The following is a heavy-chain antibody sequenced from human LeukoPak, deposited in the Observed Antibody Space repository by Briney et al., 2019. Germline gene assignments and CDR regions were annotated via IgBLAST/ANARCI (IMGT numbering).Heavy chain of an antibody. CDR3: ARDSPSPYYDFWSGYPSFDY. V-gene: IGHV3-66*02. J-gene: IGHJ4*02. CDR1: GFTVSSNY. Sequence: GGSLRLSCAVSGFTVSSNYMSWVRQAPGKGLEWVSVIYSGGSTYYADSVKGRFTISRDNSKNTLYLQMNSLRAEDTAVYYCARDSPSPYYDFWSGYPSFDYWGQGTLVTVSS. CDR2: IYSGGST. D-gene: IGHD3-3*01.